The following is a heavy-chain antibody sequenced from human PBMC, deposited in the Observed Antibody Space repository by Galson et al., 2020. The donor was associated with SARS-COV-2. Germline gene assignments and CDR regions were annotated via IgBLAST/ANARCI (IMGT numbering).Heavy chain of an antibody. D-gene: IGHD3-10*01. Sequence: GGSLRLSCTASGFTFSSHGISWVRQAPGKGLEWVSGISTSGGSTYYADSVKGRFTISRDNSKNTLYLQMNSLRAEDTAVYYCAKGGQYQYGFDYWGQGTLVTVSS. J-gene: IGHJ4*02. CDR2: ISTSGGST. CDR1: GFTFSSHG. V-gene: IGHV3-23*01. CDR3: AKGGQYQYGFDY.